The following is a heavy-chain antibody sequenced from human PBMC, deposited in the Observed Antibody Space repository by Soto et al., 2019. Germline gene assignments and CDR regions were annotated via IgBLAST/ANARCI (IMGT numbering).Heavy chain of an antibody. CDR3: NVSSAWSRAFDN. CDR1: GGSISSYY. Sequence: PSETLSLTCTVSGGSISSYYWSWVRQPPGKGLEWIGYMYYSGSTNYNPSLKSRVTMSVDTSKKRFSLKLTSVTAADTAIYYCNVSSAWSRAFDNRAQRAPVTISS. J-gene: IGHJ4*02. D-gene: IGHD6-19*01. V-gene: IGHV4-59*01. CDR2: MYYSGST.